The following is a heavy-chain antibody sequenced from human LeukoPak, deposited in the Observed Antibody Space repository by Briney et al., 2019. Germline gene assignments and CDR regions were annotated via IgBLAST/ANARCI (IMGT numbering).Heavy chain of an antibody. Sequence: PGGSLRLSCAASGFTFSGSAMHWVRQASGKGLEWVGRIRSKANSYATAYAASVKGRFTISRDDSKNTAYLQMNSLRAEDTAVYYCAKDPYYDSSGSFLYYFDYWGQGTLVTVSS. CDR2: IRSKANSYAT. D-gene: IGHD3-22*01. CDR3: AKDPYYDSSGSFLYYFDY. V-gene: IGHV3-73*01. CDR1: GFTFSGSA. J-gene: IGHJ4*02.